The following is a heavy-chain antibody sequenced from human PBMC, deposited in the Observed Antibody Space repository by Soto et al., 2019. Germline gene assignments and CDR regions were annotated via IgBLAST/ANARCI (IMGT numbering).Heavy chain of an antibody. Sequence: ASVKVSCKVSGYTLTELSMHCVRQAPGKVLEWMGGFDPEDGETIYAQKFQGRVTMTEDTSTDTAYMELSSLRSEDTAVYYCATASEMKTTATPYYYGMDVWGQGTTVTVSS. CDR1: GYTLTELS. J-gene: IGHJ6*02. D-gene: IGHD1-1*01. CDR2: FDPEDGET. CDR3: ATASEMKTTATPYYYGMDV. V-gene: IGHV1-24*01.